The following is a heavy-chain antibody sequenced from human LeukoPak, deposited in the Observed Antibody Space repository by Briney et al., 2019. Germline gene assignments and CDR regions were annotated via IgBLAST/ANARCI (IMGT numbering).Heavy chain of an antibody. CDR3: AKEKVGIVVVSS. J-gene: IGHJ5*02. D-gene: IGHD2-15*01. V-gene: IGHV3-23*01. CDR1: GFTFSSYA. Sequence: GGSLRLSCAASGFTFSSYAMSWVRQAPGKGLEWVSSISGSGGSTYSADSVKGRFTISRDNSKNTLYLQMNSLRAEDTAVYYCAKEKVGIVVVSSWGQGTLVTVSS. CDR2: ISGSGGST.